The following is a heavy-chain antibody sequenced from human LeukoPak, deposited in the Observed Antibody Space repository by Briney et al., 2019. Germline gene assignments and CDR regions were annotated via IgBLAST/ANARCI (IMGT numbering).Heavy chain of an antibody. J-gene: IGHJ4*02. Sequence: PGGSLRLSCAASGFTFSSYGMSWVRQAPGKGLEWVSGISGSGGRTYYADSVKGRFTISRDNSKNTLYLQMNSLRAEDTAIYYCAKDGGGYYTWAFDYWGQGTLVTVSS. CDR1: GFTFSSYG. D-gene: IGHD3-22*01. CDR2: ISGSGGRT. CDR3: AKDGGGYYTWAFDY. V-gene: IGHV3-23*01.